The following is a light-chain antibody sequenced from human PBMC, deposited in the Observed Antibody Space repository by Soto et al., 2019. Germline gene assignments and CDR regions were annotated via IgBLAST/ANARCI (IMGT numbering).Light chain of an antibody. CDR2: VNSDGSH. Sequence: QSVLTQSPSASASLGASVKLTCTLSSGHSSNAIAWHQQQPEKGHRFLMKVNSDGSHNKGDGIPDRFSGSSSGAERYLTISSLQSEDEADYYCQTWGTGIWVFGGGTKLTVL. CDR3: QTWGTGIWV. V-gene: IGLV4-69*01. J-gene: IGLJ3*02. CDR1: SGHSSNA.